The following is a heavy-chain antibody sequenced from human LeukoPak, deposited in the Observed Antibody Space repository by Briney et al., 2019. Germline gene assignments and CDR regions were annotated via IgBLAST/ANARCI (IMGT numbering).Heavy chain of an antibody. J-gene: IGHJ6*02. CDR1: GGSISSYY. Sequence: NPSETLSLTCTVSGGSISSYYWSWIRQPPGKGLEWIGYIYYSGSTNYNPSLKSRVTISVDTSKNQFSLKLSSVTAADTAVYYCAREVGHYYGMNVWGQGTTVTVSS. CDR2: IYYSGST. V-gene: IGHV4-59*01. D-gene: IGHD1-26*01. CDR3: AREVGHYYGMNV.